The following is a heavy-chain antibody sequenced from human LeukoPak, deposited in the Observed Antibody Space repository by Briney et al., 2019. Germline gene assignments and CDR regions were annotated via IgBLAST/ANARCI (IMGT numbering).Heavy chain of an antibody. J-gene: IGHJ4*02. V-gene: IGHV3-48*02. D-gene: IGHD4-17*01. CDR3: ARELYGDYVFDY. CDR2: ISSSSRTI. Sequence: GGSLRLSCAASGFTFSSYDMNWVRQAPEKGLEWLSYISSSSRTIYYADSVKGRFSISRDNAKNSLYLQMNSLRDEDTAVYYCARELYGDYVFDYWGQGTLVTVSS. CDR1: GFTFSSYD.